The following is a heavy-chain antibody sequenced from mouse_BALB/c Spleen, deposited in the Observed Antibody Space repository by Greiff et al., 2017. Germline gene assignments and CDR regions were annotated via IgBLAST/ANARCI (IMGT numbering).Heavy chain of an antibody. CDR3: VRKDGYYDFDY. CDR2: IWTGGGT. D-gene: IGHD2-3*01. CDR1: GFSLTSYD. Sequence: VQLQESGPGLVAPSQSLSITGTVSGFSLTSYDISWIRQPPGKGLEWLGVIWTGGGTNYNSAFMSRLSISKDNSKSQVFLKMNSLQTDDTAIYYCVRKDGYYDFDYWGQGTTLTVSS. V-gene: IGHV2-9-2*01. J-gene: IGHJ2*01.